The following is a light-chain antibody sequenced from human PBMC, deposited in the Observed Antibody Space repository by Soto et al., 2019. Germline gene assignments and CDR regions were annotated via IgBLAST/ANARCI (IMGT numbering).Light chain of an antibody. CDR2: KAS. J-gene: IGKJ4*01. Sequence: DIRMTQSPSTLSASVGDRVTITCRASQSISSWLAWYQQKPGKAPKLLIYKASSLESGVPSRFSGSGSGTEFTLTISSLQPDDFATYYCQQYNSYLLTFGGGTKVDI. CDR1: QSISSW. V-gene: IGKV1-5*03. CDR3: QQYNSYLLT.